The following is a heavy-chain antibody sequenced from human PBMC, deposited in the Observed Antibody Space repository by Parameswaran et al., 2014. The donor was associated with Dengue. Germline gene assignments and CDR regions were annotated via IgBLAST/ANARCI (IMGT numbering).Heavy chain of an antibody. Sequence: VRQAPGKGLEWVSVIRSGGSIDYADSVKGRFTISRDISKNMVYLQMNSLRADDTAVYYCARVGVIRGSQWFDPWGQGTLVTVSS. J-gene: IGHJ5*02. CDR3: ARVGVIRGSQWFDP. D-gene: IGHD2-21*01. V-gene: IGHV3-53*01. CDR2: IRSGGSI.